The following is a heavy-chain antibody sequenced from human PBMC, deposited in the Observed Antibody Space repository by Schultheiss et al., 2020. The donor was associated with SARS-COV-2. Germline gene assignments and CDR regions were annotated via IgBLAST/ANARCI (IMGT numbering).Heavy chain of an antibody. J-gene: IGHJ6*03. CDR1: GGSISSSSYY. V-gene: IGHV4-39*07. CDR2: INHSGST. CDR3: AREPTTGTTYYYYMDV. D-gene: IGHD1-1*01. Sequence: SETLSLTCTVSGGSISSSSYYWGWIRQPPGKGLEWIGEINHSGSTNYNPSLKSRVTISVDTSKNQFSLKLSSVTAADTAVYYCAREPTTGTTYYYYMDVWGKGTTVTVSS.